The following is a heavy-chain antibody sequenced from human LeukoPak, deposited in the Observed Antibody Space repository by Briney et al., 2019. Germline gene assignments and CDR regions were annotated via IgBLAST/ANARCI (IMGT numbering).Heavy chain of an antibody. Sequence: GGSLRLSCAASGFTFSSYGMHWVRQAPGKGLEWVSYISSSGSTIYYADSVKGRFTISRDNAKNSLYLQMNSLRAEDTAVYYCARVPHDDYSNFWYFDYWGQGTLVTVSS. V-gene: IGHV3-48*04. D-gene: IGHD4-11*01. CDR1: GFTFSSYG. CDR3: ARVPHDDYSNFWYFDY. J-gene: IGHJ4*02. CDR2: ISSSGSTI.